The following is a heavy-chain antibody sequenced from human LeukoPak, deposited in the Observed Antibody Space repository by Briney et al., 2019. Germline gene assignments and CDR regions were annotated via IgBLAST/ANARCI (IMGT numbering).Heavy chain of an antibody. CDR2: ISSSSSYI. D-gene: IGHD3-3*01. J-gene: IGHJ6*02. CDR3: ARDPEYYDFWSGYYYYGMDV. CDR1: GFTFSSYS. Sequence: PGGSLRLSCAASGFTFSSYSMNWVRQAPGKGLEWVSSISSSSSYIYYADSVKGRFTISRDNAKNSLYLQMNSLRAEDTAVYYCARDPEYYDFWSGYYYYGMDVWGQGTTVTVSS. V-gene: IGHV3-21*01.